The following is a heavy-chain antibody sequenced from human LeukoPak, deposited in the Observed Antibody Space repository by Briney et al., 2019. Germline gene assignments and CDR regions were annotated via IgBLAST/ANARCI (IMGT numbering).Heavy chain of an antibody. CDR3: ARATGYSSGWYPTPTDY. D-gene: IGHD6-19*01. J-gene: IGHJ4*02. CDR1: GYTFTSYG. V-gene: IGHV1-18*01. CDR2: ISAYNGNT. Sequence: EASVKVSCKASGYTFTSYGFSWVRQAPGQGLEWMGWISAYNGNTNYAQKLQGRVTMTTDTSTSTAYMELRSLRSEDTAVYYCARATGYSSGWYPTPTDYWGQGTLVTVSS.